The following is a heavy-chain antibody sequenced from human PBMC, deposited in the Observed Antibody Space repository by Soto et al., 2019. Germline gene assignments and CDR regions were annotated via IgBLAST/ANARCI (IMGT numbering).Heavy chain of an antibody. CDR3: AREGYCSSTGCLKADY. CDR1: GYTFTSYG. Sequence: QVQLVQSGAEVKKPGASVKVSCKASGYTFTSYGISWVRQAPGQGLEWMGWISAYNGNTNYAQKLQGRVTMTTDTSTSTGYMERRSLRSDDTAVYYCAREGYCSSTGCLKADYWGQGTLVTVSS. CDR2: ISAYNGNT. J-gene: IGHJ4*02. D-gene: IGHD2-2*01. V-gene: IGHV1-18*01.